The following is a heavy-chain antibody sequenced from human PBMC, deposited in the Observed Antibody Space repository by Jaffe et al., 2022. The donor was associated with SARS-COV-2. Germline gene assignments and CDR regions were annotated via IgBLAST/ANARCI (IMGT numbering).Heavy chain of an antibody. J-gene: IGHJ5*02. CDR3: TKVFWSGYYTRNWFDL. CDR2: ISGDGGSI. Sequence: EVQLWESGGGLAQPGGSLRLSCAATGFSFSSYAMIWVRQAPGKGLQWVSSISGDGGSIHYADSVKGRFTMSRDNSKNTLSLQMDSLRADDTAVYYCTKVFWSGYYTRNWFDLWGQGTVVTVSS. CDR1: GFSFSSYA. V-gene: IGHV3-23*01. D-gene: IGHD3-3*01.